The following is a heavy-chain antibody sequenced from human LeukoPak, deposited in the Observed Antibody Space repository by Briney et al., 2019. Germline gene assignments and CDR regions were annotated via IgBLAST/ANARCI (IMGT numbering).Heavy chain of an antibody. CDR2: IYKSGST. J-gene: IGHJ4*02. Sequence: SETLSLTCTVSGGSISSYYWNWIRQPAGKGLEWIGRIYKSGSTNYNPSLRSRVTMSVDTSKNQFFLELRSVTAADTAIYYCARVFGGNSLDSWGQGTLVAVSS. CDR1: GGSISSYY. CDR3: ARVFGGNSLDS. V-gene: IGHV4-4*07. D-gene: IGHD4-23*01.